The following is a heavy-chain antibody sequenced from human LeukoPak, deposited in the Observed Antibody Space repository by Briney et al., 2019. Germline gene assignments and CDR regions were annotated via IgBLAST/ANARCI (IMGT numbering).Heavy chain of an antibody. D-gene: IGHD1-26*01. V-gene: IGHV3-53*01. J-gene: IGHJ6*02. CDR3: ARDRLVGATRGYYYYGMDV. CDR1: GFTVSSNY. Sequence: GGSLRLSCAASGFTVSSNYMSWVRQAPGKGLEWVSVIYSGGSTYYADSVKGRFTISRDNSKNTLYLQMNSLRAEDTAVYYCARDRLVGATRGYYYYGMDVWGQGTTVTVSS. CDR2: IYSGGST.